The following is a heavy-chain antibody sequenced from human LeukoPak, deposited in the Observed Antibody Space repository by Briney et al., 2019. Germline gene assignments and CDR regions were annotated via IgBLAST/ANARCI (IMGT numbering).Heavy chain of an antibody. CDR2: IIPILGIA. J-gene: IGHJ2*01. V-gene: IGHV1-18*01. CDR1: GYTFTSYA. Sequence: ASVKVSCKASGYTFTSYAISWVRQAPGQGLEWMGRIIPILGIANYAQNLQGRVTMTTDTSTSTAYMELRSLRSDDTAVYYCARGLGVVTAQSEQPKPRYFDLWGRGTQVTVSS. CDR3: ARGLGVVTAQSEQPKPRYFDL. D-gene: IGHD2-21*02.